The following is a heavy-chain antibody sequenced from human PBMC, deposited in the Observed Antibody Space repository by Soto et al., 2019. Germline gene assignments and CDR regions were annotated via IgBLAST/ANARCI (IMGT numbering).Heavy chain of an antibody. CDR3: ARGIKYCSGGSCYSSYYYYYMDV. Sequence: SETLSLTCAVYGGSFSGYYWSWIRQPPGKGLEWIGEINHSGSTNYNPSLKSRVTISVDTSKNQFSLKLSSVTAADTAVYYCARGIKYCSGGSCYSSYYYYYMDVWGKGTTVTVSS. J-gene: IGHJ6*03. CDR2: INHSGST. V-gene: IGHV4-34*01. CDR1: GGSFSGYY. D-gene: IGHD2-15*01.